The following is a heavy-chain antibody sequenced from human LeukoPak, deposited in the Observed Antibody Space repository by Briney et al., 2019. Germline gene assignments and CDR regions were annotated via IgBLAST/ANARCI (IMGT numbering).Heavy chain of an antibody. CDR2: ISSGGST. Sequence: LPGGSLRLSCAASGFTFSSYAMSWVRQAPGKELEWVSAISSGGSTYYADSVRGRFTMSRDDSKNTLDLQMNSLRAEDTAVYFCAKRGGYFDYWGQGTLVTVSS. CDR1: GFTFSSYA. J-gene: IGHJ4*02. V-gene: IGHV3-23*01. D-gene: IGHD2-15*01. CDR3: AKRGGYFDY.